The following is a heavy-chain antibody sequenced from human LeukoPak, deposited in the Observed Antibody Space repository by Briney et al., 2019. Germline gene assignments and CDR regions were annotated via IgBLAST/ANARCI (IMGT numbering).Heavy chain of an antibody. V-gene: IGHV4-59*08. CDR2: IYYTGKN. Sequence: PSETLSLTCAVSGGSINSHYWGWIWQPPGKGLQWIGDIYYTGKNNYNPSLKSRVTISLDTSKDHLSLNLTSVLAADTAIYYCVRRDTGWNYFDYWGQGILVTVSS. CDR3: VRRDTGWNYFDY. CDR1: GGSINSHY. J-gene: IGHJ4*02. D-gene: IGHD6-19*01.